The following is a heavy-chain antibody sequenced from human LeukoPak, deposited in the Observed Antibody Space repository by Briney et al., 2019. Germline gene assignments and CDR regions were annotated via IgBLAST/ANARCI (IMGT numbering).Heavy chain of an antibody. J-gene: IGHJ3*02. CDR2: IIPIFATA. Sequence: SVKVSCKASGYTFTSYYMHWVRQAPGQGLEWMGGIIPIFATANYVQKFQGRVTITTDESTSTAYMELSSLRSEDTAVYYCARGVGYCSTTSCLGAFDIWGQGTMVTVSS. D-gene: IGHD2-2*01. CDR3: ARGVGYCSTTSCLGAFDI. CDR1: GYTFTSYY. V-gene: IGHV1-69*05.